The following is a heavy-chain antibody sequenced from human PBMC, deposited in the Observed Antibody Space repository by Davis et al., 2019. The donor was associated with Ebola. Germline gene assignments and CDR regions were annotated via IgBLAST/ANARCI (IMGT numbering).Heavy chain of an antibody. CDR2: ISATGGAT. D-gene: IGHD6-19*01. V-gene: IGHV3-23*01. Sequence: GGSLRLSCAASGFTLSSHWMGWVRQAPGKGLEWVSTISATGGATYFADSVKGRFSISRDNSKNTLFLQMNSLRAEDTALYYCAKWDSGWLDYWGQGTLVTVSS. CDR3: AKWDSGWLDY. CDR1: GFTLSSHW. J-gene: IGHJ4*02.